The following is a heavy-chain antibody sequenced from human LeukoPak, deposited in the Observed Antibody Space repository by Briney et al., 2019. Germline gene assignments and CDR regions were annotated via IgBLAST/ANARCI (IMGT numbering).Heavy chain of an antibody. CDR1: GGSISSSSYY. Sequence: PSETLSLTCTVSGGSISSSSYYWGWIRQPPGKGLEWIGNIYYSGNTYYNPSLKSRVTISVDTSKNQFSLKLSSVTAADTAVYYCARDFNRDIVVVVAATLGFDPWGQGTLVTVS. CDR2: IYYSGNT. J-gene: IGHJ5*02. D-gene: IGHD2-15*01. CDR3: ARDFNRDIVVVVAATLGFDP. V-gene: IGHV4-39*07.